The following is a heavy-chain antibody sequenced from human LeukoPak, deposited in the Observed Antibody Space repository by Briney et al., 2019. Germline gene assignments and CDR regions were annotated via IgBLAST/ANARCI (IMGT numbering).Heavy chain of an antibody. D-gene: IGHD3-10*01. CDR3: ARAGVYYYYYGMDV. CDR2: INPNSGGT. CDR1: GYTFTSYY. V-gene: IGHV1-2*02. J-gene: IGHJ6*02. Sequence: ASVKVSCKASGYTFTSYYMHWVRQAPGQGLEWMGWINPNSGGTNYAQKFQGRVTMTRDTSISTAYMELSRLRSDDTAVYYCARAGVYYYYYGMDVWGQGTTVTVSS.